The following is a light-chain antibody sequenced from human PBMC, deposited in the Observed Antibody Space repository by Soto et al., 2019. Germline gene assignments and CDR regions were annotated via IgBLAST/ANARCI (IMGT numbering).Light chain of an antibody. Sequence: DIVMTQSPDSLAVSLGERATINCKSSQSVLYSSNNKNYLAWYQQKPGQPTKLLIYWASIRESGVPDRFSGSGSGTDFTLTISSLQAEDVAVYYCQQYYSTPFTCGPGTKVDIK. CDR3: QQYYSTPFT. CDR2: WAS. CDR1: QSVLYSSNNKNY. V-gene: IGKV4-1*01. J-gene: IGKJ3*01.